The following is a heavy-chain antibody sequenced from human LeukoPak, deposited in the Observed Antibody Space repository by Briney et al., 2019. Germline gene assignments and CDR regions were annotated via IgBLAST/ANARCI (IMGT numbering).Heavy chain of an antibody. CDR2: ISSSGSTI. V-gene: IGHV3-48*03. CDR1: GFTFSRYE. J-gene: IGHJ4*01. Sequence: GGSLRLSCAASGFTFSRYEMNWVRQAPGKGLEWVSYISSSGSTIYYADSVKGRFTISRDNAKDSVYLQMNSLRAEDSATYYCVREGFYFFDFWGQGTLVTVSS. CDR3: VREGFYFFDF.